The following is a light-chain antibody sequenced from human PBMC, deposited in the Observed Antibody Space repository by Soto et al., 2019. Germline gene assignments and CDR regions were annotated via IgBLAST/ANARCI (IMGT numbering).Light chain of an antibody. Sequence: DIKMTQSPSSVSASIGDRVTITCRASQGISSWLAWYQQKPGKAPKLLILVASTLQSGVTSRFSGSWSGTDFTLTISSLQPDDFAIYYCNQAHSFPFYFGPGTKVDMK. CDR1: QGISSW. CDR3: NQAHSFPFY. J-gene: IGKJ3*01. CDR2: VAS. V-gene: IGKV1-12*01.